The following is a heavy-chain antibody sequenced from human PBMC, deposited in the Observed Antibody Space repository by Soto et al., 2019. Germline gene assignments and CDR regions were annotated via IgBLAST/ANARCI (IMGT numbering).Heavy chain of an antibody. D-gene: IGHD3-10*01. J-gene: IGHJ4*02. CDR2: ISYDGGNK. CDR1: GFTFSSSW. V-gene: IGHV3-30*18. CDR3: AKDRKHYGSGSYFDY. Sequence: PGGSLRLSCAASGFTFSSSWMHWVRQAPGKGLVWVAVISYDGGNKYYADSVKGRFTISRDNSKNTLYLQMNSLRAEDTAVYYCAKDRKHYGSGSYFDYWGQGTLVTVSS.